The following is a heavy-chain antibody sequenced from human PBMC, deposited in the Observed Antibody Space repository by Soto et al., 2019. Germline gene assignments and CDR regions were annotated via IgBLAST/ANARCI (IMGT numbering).Heavy chain of an antibody. Sequence: QVELQQSGPGLVKPSQTLSLTCAISGDSVSSNSAVWNWIRQSPSRGLVWLGRAYYRSKWYIDYAESVRRRITINPDPSKNQVSLELNSVTPEDTAVYYCVRVRHIVSGTLGVFEYWGQGTLVTVSS. J-gene: IGHJ4*02. CDR2: AYYRSKWYI. D-gene: IGHD5-12*01. CDR3: VRVRHIVSGTLGVFEY. V-gene: IGHV6-1*01. CDR1: GDSVSSNSAV.